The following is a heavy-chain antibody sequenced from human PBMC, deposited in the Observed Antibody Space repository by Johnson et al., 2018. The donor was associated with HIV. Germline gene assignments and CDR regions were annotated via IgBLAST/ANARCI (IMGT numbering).Heavy chain of an antibody. Sequence: EVQLVESGGGLIQPGGSLRLSCAASGFTVSSNYMSWVRQAPGKGLEWVSVIYGGGSGGSTYYADSVKGRFTISRDNAKNSLYLQVNSLRAEDTAVYYCASRQYFSSFDIWGQGTMVTVSS. CDR1: GFTVSSNY. CDR3: ASRQYFSSFDI. CDR2: IYGGGSGGST. D-gene: IGHD3-3*01. V-gene: IGHV3-53*01. J-gene: IGHJ3*02.